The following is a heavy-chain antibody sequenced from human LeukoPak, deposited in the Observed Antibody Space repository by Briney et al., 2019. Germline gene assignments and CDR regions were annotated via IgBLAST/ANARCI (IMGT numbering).Heavy chain of an antibody. D-gene: IGHD2-15*01. CDR1: GFIFTTNW. CDR2: LNEDGTVK. V-gene: IGHV3-7*01. CDR3: ANVPRSTVSY. J-gene: IGHJ4*02. Sequence: PGGSLRLSCAASGFIFTTNWMHWVRQTPGKRLEWVAELNEDGTVKYYVDSVKGRFTISRDNAKNSLYLQMNRLRAEDTGVYFCANVPRSTVSYWGRGTLVTVSS.